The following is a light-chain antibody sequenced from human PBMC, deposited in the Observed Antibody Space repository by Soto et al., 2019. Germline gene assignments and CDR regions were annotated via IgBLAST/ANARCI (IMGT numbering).Light chain of an antibody. J-gene: IGLJ1*01. Sequence: QSALTLPASVSGSPGQSITISSTGTNTDVGSYNLVSWYQQHPGKAPKLMIYEVNKRPSGVSNRFSGSKSGNTASLTSSGLQAEDEADYYCCSYAGSNTLRVFGTGTKLTVL. CDR3: CSYAGSNTLRV. CDR1: NTDVGSYNL. CDR2: EVN. V-gene: IGLV2-23*02.